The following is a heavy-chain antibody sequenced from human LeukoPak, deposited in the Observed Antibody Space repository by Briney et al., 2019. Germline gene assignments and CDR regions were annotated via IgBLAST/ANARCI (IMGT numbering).Heavy chain of an antibody. V-gene: IGHV1-46*01. D-gene: IGHD3-10*01. Sequence: GASVKVSCKASGYTFTGYYMHWVRQAPGQGLEWMGIINPSGGSTSYAQKFQGRVTMTRDMSTSTVYMELSSLRSEDTAVYYCARDGAGTYYYGSGSYEYWGQGTLVTVSS. J-gene: IGHJ4*02. CDR3: ARDGAGTYYYGSGSYEY. CDR2: INPSGGST. CDR1: GYTFTGYY.